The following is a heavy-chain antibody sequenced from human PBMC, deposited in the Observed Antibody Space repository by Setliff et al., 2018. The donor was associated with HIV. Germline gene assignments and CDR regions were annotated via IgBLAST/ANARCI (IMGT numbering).Heavy chain of an antibody. J-gene: IGHJ4*02. D-gene: IGHD6-19*01. CDR1: GFTFRNYW. CDR3: ARGTTGSGRFYDS. Sequence: GGSLRLSCAGSGFTFRNYWMRWVRQAPGKGLERVADTKPDGSETYYEDSVRGRFTVSRDNAKNSLYLQMASLRAEDTAVYYCARGTTGSGRFYDSWGQGVLVTVSS. CDR2: TKPDGSET. V-gene: IGHV3-7*03.